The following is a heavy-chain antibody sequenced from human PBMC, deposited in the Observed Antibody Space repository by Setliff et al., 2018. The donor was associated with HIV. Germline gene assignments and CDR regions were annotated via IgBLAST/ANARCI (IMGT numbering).Heavy chain of an antibody. V-gene: IGHV1-2*04. D-gene: IGHD3-3*02. CDR1: GYTFTDNY. CDR3: ARDYLHFFDI. Sequence: ASVKVSCKASGYTFTDNYIHWVRPAPGQGLEWMAWITSATGGTNYAHNFQGWVTVTKATSNNTVYMELSSLKSDDTAVYYRARDYLHFFDIWGKGTMVTVSS. J-gene: IGHJ3*02. CDR2: ITSATGGT.